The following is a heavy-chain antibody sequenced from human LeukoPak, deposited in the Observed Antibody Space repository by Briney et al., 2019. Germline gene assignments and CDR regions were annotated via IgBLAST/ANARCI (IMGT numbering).Heavy chain of an antibody. CDR1: GGSFSGYY. CDR2: INHSGST. V-gene: IGHV4-34*01. J-gene: IGHJ4*02. D-gene: IGHD5-18*01. Sequence: SETLSLTCAVDGGSFSGYYWSWIRQPPGKGLEWIGEINHSGSTNYNPSLKSRVTISVDTSKNQFSLKLSSVTAADTAVYYCASRHRWSGYSYFWGQGTLITVSS. CDR3: ASRHRWSGYSYF.